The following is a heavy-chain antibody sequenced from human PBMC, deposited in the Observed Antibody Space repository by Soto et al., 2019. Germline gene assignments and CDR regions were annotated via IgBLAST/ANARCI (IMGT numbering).Heavy chain of an antibody. D-gene: IGHD2-15*01. Sequence: QVQLVQSGAEVKKPGSSVKVSCKASGGTFSSYAISWVRRAPGQGLEWMGGIIPIYGTANYAQKFQDRVTITADESTSTAYMVLSSLTSDDTAVYYCARDRAGYCSGGSCYRPYYFDYWGQGTLVTVSS. V-gene: IGHV1-69*01. CDR2: IIPIYGTA. J-gene: IGHJ4*02. CDR1: GGTFSSYA. CDR3: ARDRAGYCSGGSCYRPYYFDY.